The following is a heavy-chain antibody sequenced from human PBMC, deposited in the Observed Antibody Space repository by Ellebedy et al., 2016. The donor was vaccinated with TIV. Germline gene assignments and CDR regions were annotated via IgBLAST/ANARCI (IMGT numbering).Heavy chain of an antibody. CDR1: GGFISSSSYY. V-gene: IGHV4-39*01. CDR2: IYYSGST. J-gene: IGHJ4*02. Sequence: MPSETLSFTCTVSGGFISSSSYYWGWIRQPPGKGLEWIGSIYYSGSTYYNPSLKSRVTVSVDTSKTQFSLKLNYVTAADTAVYYCARSTMIVVVPFDYWGQGTLVTVSS. D-gene: IGHD3-22*01. CDR3: ARSTMIVVVPFDY.